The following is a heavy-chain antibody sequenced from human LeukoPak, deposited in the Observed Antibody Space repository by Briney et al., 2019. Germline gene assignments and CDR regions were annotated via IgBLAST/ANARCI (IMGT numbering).Heavy chain of an antibody. J-gene: IGHJ4*02. CDR1: GFTFSSYA. Sequence: GGSLRLSCAASGFTFSSYAMSWVRQAPGKGLEWVSAISGSGGSTYYADSVKGRFTISRDNSKNTLYLQMNSLRAEDTAVYYCAKVPFSHSSSSDYYFDYWGQGTLVTVSS. D-gene: IGHD6-6*01. CDR3: AKVPFSHSSSSDYYFDY. CDR2: ISGSGGST. V-gene: IGHV3-23*01.